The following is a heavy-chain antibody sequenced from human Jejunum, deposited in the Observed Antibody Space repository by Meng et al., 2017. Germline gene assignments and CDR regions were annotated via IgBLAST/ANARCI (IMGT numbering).Heavy chain of an antibody. V-gene: IGHV4-4*02. D-gene: IGHD2-15*01. CDR3: ARNGAYSADH. Sequence: QVQLQESGPGLVEPSGTLSLTCAVSGASISSGYWGSWVRQPPGKGLEWIGEIHHGGDTNYNPSLKSRVTISVDKSNNQYSLRLTSVTAADTAMYYCARNGAYSADHWGQGTLVTVSS. CDR2: IHHGGDT. J-gene: IGHJ4*02. CDR1: GASISSGYW.